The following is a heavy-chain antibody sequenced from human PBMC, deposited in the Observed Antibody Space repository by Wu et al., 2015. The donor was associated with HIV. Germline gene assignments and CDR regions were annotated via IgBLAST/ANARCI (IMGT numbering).Heavy chain of an antibody. CDR3: VREDLRWKGCYLWDLEF. D-gene: IGHD3/OR15-3a*01. CDR1: GYDYLNYK. J-gene: IGHJ1*01. CDR2: MDPTRGRV. Sequence: QLKQPGPQVKRPGESVTVSCVSDGYDYLNYKISWVRQVPGKGFEWMGWMDPTRGRVNYSWRFQGRMSMYRDVSRETSYMDLRGLTSDDTAKYFXVREDLRWKGCYLWDLEFWGQGTLVIVSS. V-gene: IGHV1-2*02.